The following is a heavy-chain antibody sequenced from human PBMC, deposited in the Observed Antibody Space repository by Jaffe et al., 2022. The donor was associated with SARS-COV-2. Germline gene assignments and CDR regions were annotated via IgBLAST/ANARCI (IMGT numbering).Heavy chain of an antibody. J-gene: IGHJ6*02. CDR3: AKEKNGYNFDYYGMDV. CDR2: ISYDGSNK. CDR1: GFTFSSYG. Sequence: QVQLVESGGGVVQPGRSLRLSCAASGFTFSSYGMHWVRQAPGKGLEWVAVISYDGSNKYYADSVKGRFTISRDNSKNTLYLQMNSLRAEDTAVYYCAKEKNGYNFDYYGMDVWGQGTTVTVSS. V-gene: IGHV3-30*18. D-gene: IGHD5-12*01.